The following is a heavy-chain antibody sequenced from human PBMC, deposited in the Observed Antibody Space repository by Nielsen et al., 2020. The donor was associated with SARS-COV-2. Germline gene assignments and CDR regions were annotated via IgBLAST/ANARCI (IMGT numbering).Heavy chain of an antibody. CDR2: MNPNSGNT. D-gene: IGHD6-19*01. CDR3: ARMVRAQWLAP. CDR1: GYTFTSYY. Sequence: ASVKVSCKASGYTFTSYYMHWVRQAPGQGLEWMGWMNPNSGNTGYAQKFQGRVTMTRNTSISIAYMELSSLRSEDTAVYYCARMVRAQWLAPWGQGTLVTVSS. V-gene: IGHV1-8*02. J-gene: IGHJ5*02.